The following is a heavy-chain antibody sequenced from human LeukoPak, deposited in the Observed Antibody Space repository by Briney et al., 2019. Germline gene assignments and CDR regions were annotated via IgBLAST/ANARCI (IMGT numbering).Heavy chain of an antibody. CDR2: IFGSGSSNY. Sequence: SETLSLTCTVSGGSISDYYWSWIRQPPGKGLEWIGWIFGSGSSNYNYNPSLKSRLTISVDTSKNQFSLKLTSATAADTAEYYCAREKDTGSYHAKIRYDIWGQGTMVTVST. D-gene: IGHD1-26*01. J-gene: IGHJ3*02. CDR1: GGSISDYY. CDR3: AREKDTGSYHAKIRYDI. V-gene: IGHV4-59*01.